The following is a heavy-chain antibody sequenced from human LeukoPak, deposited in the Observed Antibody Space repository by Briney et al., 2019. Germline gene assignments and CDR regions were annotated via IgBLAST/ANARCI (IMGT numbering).Heavy chain of an antibody. CDR3: ARAGWYSGSRVAFDI. D-gene: IGHD1-26*01. CDR2: INWNGGST. V-gene: IGHV3-20*04. CDR1: GFTFDDYG. J-gene: IGHJ3*02. Sequence: GGSLRLSCAASGFTFDDYGMSWVRQAPGKGLEWVSGINWNGGSTGYADSVKGRFTISRDNAKNSLYLQMNSLRAEDTALYYCARAGWYSGSRVAFDIWGQGTMVTVSS.